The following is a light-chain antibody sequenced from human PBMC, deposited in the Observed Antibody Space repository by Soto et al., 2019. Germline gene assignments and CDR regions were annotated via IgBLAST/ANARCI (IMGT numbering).Light chain of an antibody. Sequence: DIQMTQSPSTLSASVGDRVTITCRASQSISSWLAWYQQKPGKAPKLLIYKASSLESGVPSRFSGSGSATEFTLTISSLQPDDFAPYYCQQYNSYSRTFGQGTKVEIK. CDR3: QQYNSYSRT. CDR2: KAS. J-gene: IGKJ1*01. V-gene: IGKV1-5*03. CDR1: QSISSW.